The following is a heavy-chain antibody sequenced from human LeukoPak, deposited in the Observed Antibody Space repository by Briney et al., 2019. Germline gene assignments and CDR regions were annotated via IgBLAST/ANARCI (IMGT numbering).Heavy chain of an antibody. Sequence: ASVKVSCKASGGTFSSYAISWVRQAPGQGLEWMGGIIPIFGTANYAQKFQGRVTITADESTSTAYMELSSLRPEDTAVYYCAKDGDGYYPFDYWGQGTLVTVSS. CDR1: GGTFSSYA. CDR2: IIPIFGTA. V-gene: IGHV1-69*13. D-gene: IGHD3-22*01. J-gene: IGHJ4*02. CDR3: AKDGDGYYPFDY.